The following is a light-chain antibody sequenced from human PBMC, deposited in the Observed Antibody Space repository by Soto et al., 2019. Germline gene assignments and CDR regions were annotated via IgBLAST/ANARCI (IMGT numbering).Light chain of an antibody. J-gene: IGKJ3*01. CDR1: QGISNY. CDR3: QRYISAPFT. CDR2: AAS. Sequence: DIQMTQSPSSLSASVGDRVTITCRATQGISNYLAWYQQKPGKIPRLLIYAASTLQSGVPSRFSGSGSGTDFTLTISSLQPEDVATYYCQRYISAPFTFGPGTNVDIK. V-gene: IGKV1-27*01.